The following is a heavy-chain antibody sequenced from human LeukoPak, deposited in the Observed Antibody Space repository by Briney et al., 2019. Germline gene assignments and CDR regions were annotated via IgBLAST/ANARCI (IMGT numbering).Heavy chain of an antibody. D-gene: IGHD5-18*01. Sequence: PSETLSLTCTVSGGSISSSSYYWGWIRQPPGKGLEWIGSIYYSGSTYYNPSLKSRVTISVDTSKNQFSLKLSSVTPADTAVYNCARLKGIQLWLGLDYGGQGPLVTVSS. CDR2: IYYSGST. J-gene: IGHJ4*02. CDR1: GGSISSSSYY. CDR3: ARLKGIQLWLGLDY. V-gene: IGHV4-39*01.